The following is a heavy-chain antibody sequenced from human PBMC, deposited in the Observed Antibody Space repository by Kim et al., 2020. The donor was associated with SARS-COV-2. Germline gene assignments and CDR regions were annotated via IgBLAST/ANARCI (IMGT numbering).Heavy chain of an antibody. J-gene: IGHJ4*02. Sequence: SRSTSCTPSLKSRVTISVDTSKNQFSLKLSSVTAADTAVDYCARGRSASCWGQGTLVTVSS. CDR3: ARGRSASC. V-gene: IGHV4-30-4*01. CDR2: SRST.